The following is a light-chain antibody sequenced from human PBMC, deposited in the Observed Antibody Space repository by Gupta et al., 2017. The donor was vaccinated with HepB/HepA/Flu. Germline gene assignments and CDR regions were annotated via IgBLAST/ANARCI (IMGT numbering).Light chain of an antibody. CDR3: AAWDDSLSAVV. Sequence: QSVLTQPPSASGTPGQRVTFSCSGSSSSFGGNYVHWYQQLPGTAPKLLIYRNNQRPSGVPDRFSGSKSGTSAALAISGLRSEDEADYYCAAWDDSLSAVVFGGGTKLTV. CDR1: SSSFGGNY. J-gene: IGLJ2*01. V-gene: IGLV1-47*01. CDR2: RNN.